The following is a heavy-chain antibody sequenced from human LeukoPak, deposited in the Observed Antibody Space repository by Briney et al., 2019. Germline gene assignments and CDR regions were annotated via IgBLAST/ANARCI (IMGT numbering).Heavy chain of an antibody. V-gene: IGHV3-30*02. D-gene: IGHD6-6*01. Sequence: GGALILSCAASGFTFNSYGMHWVRQAPGKGLEWVAFIRYDGSNKYYADSVKGRFTISRDNSKNTLYLQMNSLRAEATAVYYCAKDQGIAARHYFFDYWGQGTLVTVSS. CDR1: GFTFNSYG. J-gene: IGHJ4*02. CDR3: AKDQGIAARHYFFDY. CDR2: IRYDGSNK.